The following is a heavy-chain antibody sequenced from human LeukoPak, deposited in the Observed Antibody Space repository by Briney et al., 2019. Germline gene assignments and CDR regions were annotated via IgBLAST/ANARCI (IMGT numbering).Heavy chain of an antibody. CDR2: IGVSDGHT. V-gene: IGHV3-23*01. D-gene: IGHD2-2*01. Sequence: GGSLRLSCAASGFTFSSYWMHWVRQAPGKGLEWISEIGVSDGHTYYAASVKGRFTVSRDNSKNTLYLQMDSLRVEDTAIYYCVPRHCDRITCYAGFDYWGQGTLVTVSS. J-gene: IGHJ4*02. CDR3: VPRHCDRITCYAGFDY. CDR1: GFTFSSYW.